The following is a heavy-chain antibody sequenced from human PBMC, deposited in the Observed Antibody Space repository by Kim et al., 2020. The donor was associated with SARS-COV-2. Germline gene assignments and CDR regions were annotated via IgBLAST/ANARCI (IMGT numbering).Heavy chain of an antibody. CDR1: GDSVRSYY. Sequence: SETLSLTCTVSGDSVRSYYWSWIRQPPGKGLEWIGYVFYGGNTNYNPSLKSRVTISVDPSKNQFSLRLTSVTAADTAVYYCARDLRDYGDYVWFFDLWGR. CDR2: VFYGGNT. D-gene: IGHD4-17*01. CDR3: ARDLRDYGDYVWFFDL. J-gene: IGHJ2*01. V-gene: IGHV4-59*02.